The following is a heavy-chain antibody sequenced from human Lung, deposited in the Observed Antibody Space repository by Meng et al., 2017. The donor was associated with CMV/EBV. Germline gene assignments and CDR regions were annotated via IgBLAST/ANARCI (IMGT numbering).Heavy chain of an antibody. Sequence: QVQLQESGPGLVKPSQTLSLTCTVSGGSNSSGDYYWSWIRQPPGKGLEWIGYIYYSGSTYYNPSLKSRVTISVDTSKNQFSLKLSSVTAADTAVYYCARALDTAMVTFDYWGQGTLVTVSS. CDR1: GGSNSSGDYY. V-gene: IGHV4-30-4*08. CDR2: IYYSGST. D-gene: IGHD5-18*01. CDR3: ARALDTAMVTFDY. J-gene: IGHJ4*02.